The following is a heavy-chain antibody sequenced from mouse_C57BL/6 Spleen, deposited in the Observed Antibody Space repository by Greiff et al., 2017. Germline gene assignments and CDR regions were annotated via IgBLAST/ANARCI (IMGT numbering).Heavy chain of an antibody. V-gene: IGHV2-9-1*01. CDR2: IWTGGGT. Sequence: VKVVESGPGLVAPSQSLSITCTVSGFSLTSYAISWVRQPPGTGLEWLGVIWTGGGTNYNSALKSRLSISKDNSKSQVFLKMNSLQTDDTARYYCARKGLTTGDGYFDVWGTGTTVTVSS. J-gene: IGHJ1*03. CDR3: ARKGLTTGDGYFDV. CDR1: GFSLTSYA. D-gene: IGHD4-1*02.